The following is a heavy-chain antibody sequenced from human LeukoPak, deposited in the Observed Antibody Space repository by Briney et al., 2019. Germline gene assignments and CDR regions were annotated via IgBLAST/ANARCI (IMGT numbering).Heavy chain of an antibody. CDR3: ARDLLRFGELWENWFDP. J-gene: IGHJ5*02. V-gene: IGHV3-20*04. CDR1: GFTFDDYG. CDR2: ITWSGGST. D-gene: IGHD3-10*01. Sequence: GGSLRLSCAASGFTFDDYGMNWVRQAPGKGLEWVSGITWSGGSTGYTDSVKGRFTLSRDNAKNSLYLQMNSLRAEDTALYYCARDLLRFGELWENWFDPWGQGTLVTVSS.